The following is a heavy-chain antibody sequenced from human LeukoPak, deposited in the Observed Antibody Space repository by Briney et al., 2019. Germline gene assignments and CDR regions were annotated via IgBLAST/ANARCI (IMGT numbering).Heavy chain of an antibody. Sequence: SETLSLTCTVSGGSISSGDYHWNWIRQPPGKGLEWIGEINHSGSTNYNPSLKSRVTISVDTSKNQFSLKLSSVTAADTAVYYCARVITMVRGVIITDGMDVWGQGTTVTVSS. J-gene: IGHJ6*02. CDR2: INHSGST. D-gene: IGHD3-10*01. V-gene: IGHV4-39*07. CDR1: GGSISSGDYH. CDR3: ARVITMVRGVIITDGMDV.